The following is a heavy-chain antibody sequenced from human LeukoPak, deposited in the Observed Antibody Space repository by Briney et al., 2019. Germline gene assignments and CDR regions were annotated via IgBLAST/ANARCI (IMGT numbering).Heavy chain of an antibody. CDR2: ISGSGGST. D-gene: IGHD2-2*01. CDR3: ARSRVIPGASTFDY. J-gene: IGHJ4*02. V-gene: IGHV3-23*01. Sequence: PGGSLRLSCAASGFTFSSYAMSWVRQAPGKGLEWVSAISGSGGSTYYADSVKGRFTISRDNSKNTLYLQMNSLRAEDTAVYYCARSRVIPGASTFDYWGQGTLVTVSS. CDR1: GFTFSSYA.